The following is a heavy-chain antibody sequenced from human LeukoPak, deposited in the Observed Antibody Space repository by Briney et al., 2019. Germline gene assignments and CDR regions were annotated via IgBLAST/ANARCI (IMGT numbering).Heavy chain of an antibody. CDR3: ARDPDRITIFGVVIKPHYFDY. Sequence: ASVKVSCKASGYTFTSYAMNWVRQAPGQGLEWMGWINTNTGNPTYAQGFTGRFVFSLDTSVSAAYLQISSLKAEDTAVYYCARDPDRITIFGVVIKPHYFDYWGQGTLVTVSS. CDR2: INTNTGNP. V-gene: IGHV7-4-1*02. CDR1: GYTFTSYA. J-gene: IGHJ4*02. D-gene: IGHD3-3*01.